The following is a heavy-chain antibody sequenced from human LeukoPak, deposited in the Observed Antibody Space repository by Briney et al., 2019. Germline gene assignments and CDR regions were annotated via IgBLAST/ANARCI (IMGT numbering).Heavy chain of an antibody. V-gene: IGHV1-69*04. CDR1: GGTFSSYA. J-gene: IGHJ5*02. CDR2: IIPILGIA. Sequence: SVKVSCKASGGTFSSYAISWVRQAPGQGLEWMGRIIPILGIANYAQKFQGRVTITADKSTSTAYMELSSLRSEDTAVYYCASNSGPPQLVLRGQSWFDPWGQGTLVTVSS. D-gene: IGHD6-13*01. CDR3: ASNSGPPQLVLRGQSWFDP.